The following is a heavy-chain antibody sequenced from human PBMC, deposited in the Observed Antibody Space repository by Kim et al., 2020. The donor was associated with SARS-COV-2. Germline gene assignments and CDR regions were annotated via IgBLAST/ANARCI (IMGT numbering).Heavy chain of an antibody. CDR2: ISISGGDT. CDR1: GFTFSNYA. Sequence: GGSLRLSCAASGFTFSNYAMTWVRQAPRKGLEWVSIISISGGDTYYADSVKGRFTIFRDNSKNTLYLQMNSLRVEDTAVYYCAKGAYDKYGGDAIDVWGQGTIVTVSS. J-gene: IGHJ3*01. D-gene: IGHD3-16*01. V-gene: IGHV3-23*01. CDR3: AKGAYDKYGGDAIDV.